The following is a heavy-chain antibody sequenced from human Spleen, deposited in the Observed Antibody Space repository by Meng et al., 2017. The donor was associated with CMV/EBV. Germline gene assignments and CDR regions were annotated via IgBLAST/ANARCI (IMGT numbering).Heavy chain of an antibody. CDR1: GFTFSSYA. CDR2: ISGSGGST. V-gene: IGHV3-23*01. D-gene: IGHD2-21*01. CDR3: VRDGVVPTWSFHH. Sequence: GGSLRLTCAASGFTFSSYAMSWIRQAPGKGLEWVSAISGSGGSTYHADSVKGRFTISRDISKNTLFLQMNNLKPDDTAVYYCVRDGVVPTWSFHHWGQGTLVTVSS. J-gene: IGHJ4*02.